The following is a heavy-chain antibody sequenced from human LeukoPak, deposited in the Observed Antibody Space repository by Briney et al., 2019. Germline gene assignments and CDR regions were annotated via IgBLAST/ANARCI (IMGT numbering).Heavy chain of an antibody. CDR3: ARALGEYYGAFDI. D-gene: IGHD3-10*01. J-gene: IGHJ3*02. CDR1: GYTFTSYY. V-gene: IGHV1-2*02. CDR2: INPNSGGT. Sequence: ASVKVSCKASGYTFTSYYMHWVRQAPGQGLEWMGWINPNSGGTNYAQKFQGRVTMTRDTSISTAYMELSRLRSEDTAVYYCARALGEYYGAFDIWGQGTMVTVSS.